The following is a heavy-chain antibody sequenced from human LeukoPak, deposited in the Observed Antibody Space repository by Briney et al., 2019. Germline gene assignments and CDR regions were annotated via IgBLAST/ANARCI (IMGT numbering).Heavy chain of an antibody. CDR3: ARVGVRDN. CDR1: GGAFSGYY. CDR2: IYYSGST. D-gene: IGHD3-10*01. Sequence: PSETLSLTCAVSGGAFSGYYWSWIRQPPGKGLEWVGYIYYSGSTNYNPSLKSRVTISVDTSKNQFSLKRSSVTAADTAVYYCARVGVRDNWGQGTLVTVSS. V-gene: IGHV4-59*12. J-gene: IGHJ4*02.